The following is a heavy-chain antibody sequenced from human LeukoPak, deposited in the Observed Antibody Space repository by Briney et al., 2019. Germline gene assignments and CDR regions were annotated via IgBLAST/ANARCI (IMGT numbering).Heavy chain of an antibody. J-gene: IGHJ5*02. CDR2: IYTSGST. V-gene: IGHV4-4*07. CDR3: ARDLDIVEVPAAEQRGWFDP. Sequence: SETLSLTCTVSGGSISSYYWSWIRQPAGKGLEWIGRIYTSGSTNYNPSLKSRVTMSVDTSKNQFSLKLSSVTAADTAVYYCARDLDIVEVPAAEQRGWFDPWGQGTLVTVSS. CDR1: GGSISSYY. D-gene: IGHD2-2*01.